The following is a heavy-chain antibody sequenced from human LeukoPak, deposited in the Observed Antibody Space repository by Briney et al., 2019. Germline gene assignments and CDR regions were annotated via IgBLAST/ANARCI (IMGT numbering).Heavy chain of an antibody. CDR2: LYSADSGGRD. D-gene: IGHD3-16*01. J-gene: IGHJ3*01. Sequence: GGSLRLSRAPSRITARSNFTSWVRQAPGKGLESVSLLYSADSGGRDYHADSVRGRFTVSRDISKYTMYLQMNNLRVEDTAVYCCAREDRGTDVWGQGTLVTVSS. CDR1: RITARSNF. CDR3: AREDRGTDV. V-gene: IGHV3-66*01.